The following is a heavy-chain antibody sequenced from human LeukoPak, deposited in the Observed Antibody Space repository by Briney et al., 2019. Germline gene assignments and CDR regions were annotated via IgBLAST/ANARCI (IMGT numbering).Heavy chain of an antibody. CDR3: TRVLSYGSGRFSFDY. CDR2: IYSGGST. CDR1: GFTVSGNY. V-gene: IGHV3-53*01. D-gene: IGHD3-10*01. J-gene: IGHJ4*02. Sequence: GGSLTLSCAAAGFTVSGNYMSWVRQAPGKGLEWVAVIYSGGSTYYADSVNGRFTISRDNSKYTLYLQMNSLRAEDTAVYYCTRVLSYGSGRFSFDYWGQGTLVTVSS.